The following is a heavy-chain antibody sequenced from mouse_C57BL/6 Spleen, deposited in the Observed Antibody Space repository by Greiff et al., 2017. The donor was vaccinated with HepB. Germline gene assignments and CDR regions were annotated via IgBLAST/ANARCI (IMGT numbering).Heavy chain of an antibody. Sequence: DVHLVESGGGLVQPGGSLKLSCAASGFTFSDYYMYWVRQTPEKRLEWVAYISNGGGSTYYPDTVKGRFTISRDNAKNTLYLQMSRLKSEDTDMYYCARQDYYGSSFLDYWGQGTTLTVSS. J-gene: IGHJ2*01. CDR3: ARQDYYGSSFLDY. CDR1: GFTFSDYY. V-gene: IGHV5-12*01. CDR2: ISNGGGST. D-gene: IGHD1-1*01.